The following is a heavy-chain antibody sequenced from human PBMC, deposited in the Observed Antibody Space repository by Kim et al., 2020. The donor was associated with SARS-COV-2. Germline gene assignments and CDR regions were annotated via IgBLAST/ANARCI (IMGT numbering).Heavy chain of an antibody. CDR2: T. Sequence: TNYNPSLKSRVTISVDTSKNQFSLKLSSVTAADTAVYWCARVSSGYDFDFWGQGTLVTVSS. D-gene: IGHD5-12*01. CDR3: ARVSSGYDFDF. V-gene: IGHV4-34*01. J-gene: IGHJ4*02.